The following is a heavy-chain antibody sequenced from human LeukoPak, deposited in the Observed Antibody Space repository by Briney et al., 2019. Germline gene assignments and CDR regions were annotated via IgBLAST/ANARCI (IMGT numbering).Heavy chain of an antibody. Sequence: ASVKVSCKASGGTFSGYAISWVRQATGQGLEWMGWMNPNSGNTGYAQKFQGRVTMTRNTSISTAYMELSSLRSEDTAVYYCARGPILLWFGELFEYNWFDPWGQGTLVTVSS. CDR3: ARGPILLWFGELFEYNWFDP. J-gene: IGHJ5*02. V-gene: IGHV1-8*02. D-gene: IGHD3-10*01. CDR1: GGTFSGYA. CDR2: MNPNSGNT.